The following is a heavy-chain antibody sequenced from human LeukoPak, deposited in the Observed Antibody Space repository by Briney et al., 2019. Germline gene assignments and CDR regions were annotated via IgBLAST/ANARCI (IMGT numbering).Heavy chain of an antibody. D-gene: IGHD1-26*01. V-gene: IGHV1-8*03. Sequence: GASVKVSCKASGYTFTSYDINRVRQATGQGLEWMGWMNPNSGNTGYAQKFQGRVTITRNTSISTAYMELSSLRSEDTAVYYCARSLRRVGATLAAGYWGQGTLVTVSS. CDR2: MNPNSGNT. J-gene: IGHJ4*02. CDR1: GYTFTSYD. CDR3: ARSLRRVGATLAAGY.